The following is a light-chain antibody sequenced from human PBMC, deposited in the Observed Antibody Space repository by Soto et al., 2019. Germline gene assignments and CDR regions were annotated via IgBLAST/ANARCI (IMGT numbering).Light chain of an antibody. CDR3: RSYTTSTTAV. J-gene: IGLJ1*01. CDR1: ISDVGGYNF. CDR2: EVS. Sequence: QCPLTQAASVFGSPGQSITFSCTGTISDVGGYNFVSWYQQHPGKAPKLMIYEVSSRPSGVSNRFSGSKSGNTASVTISGLQPEDEADYYRRSYTTSTTAVFGTGTKVTVL. V-gene: IGLV2-14*03.